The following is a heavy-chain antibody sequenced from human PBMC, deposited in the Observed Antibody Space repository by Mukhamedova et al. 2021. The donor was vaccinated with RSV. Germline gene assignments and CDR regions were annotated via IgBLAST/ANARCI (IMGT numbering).Heavy chain of an antibody. CDR3: ATPPRITIFGANKVPMD. J-gene: IGHJ6*03. CDR2: ISSSSSYI. D-gene: IGHD3-3*01. Sequence: SSYSMNWVRQAPGKGLEWVSSISSSSSYIYYADSVKGRFTISRDNAKNSLYLQMNSLRAEDTAVYYCATPPRITIFGANKVPMD. CDR1: SSYS. V-gene: IGHV3-21*01.